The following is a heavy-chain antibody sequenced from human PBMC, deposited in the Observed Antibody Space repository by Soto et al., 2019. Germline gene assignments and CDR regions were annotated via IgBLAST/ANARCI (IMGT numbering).Heavy chain of an antibody. J-gene: IGHJ5*02. Sequence: LSLTCAVSGGSISSGGSSWNWIRQPPGKGLEWIGYIYHSGSTYYNPSLKSRVTISVDRSKNQFSLKLSSVTAADTAVYYCARVLYSSSITNWFDPWGQGTLVTVSS. CDR2: IYHSGST. D-gene: IGHD6-6*01. CDR3: ARVLYSSSITNWFDP. CDR1: GGSISSGGSS. V-gene: IGHV4-30-2*01.